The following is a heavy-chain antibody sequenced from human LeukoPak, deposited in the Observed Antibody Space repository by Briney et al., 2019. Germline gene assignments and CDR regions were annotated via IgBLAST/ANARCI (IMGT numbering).Heavy chain of an antibody. V-gene: IGHV1-18*01. J-gene: IGHJ5*02. CDR1: GYTFTNYG. CDR3: ARDACVSCGGDCCHDP. D-gene: IGHD2-21*02. CDR2: ISAYNGDT. Sequence: ASVKVSCKASGYTFTNYGISWVRQAPGQGLEWMGWISAYNGDTNYAQKFQDRVIMTTDTSTTTAYMELRSLRSDYTAVYYCARDACVSCGGDCCHDPWGQGTLVTVSS.